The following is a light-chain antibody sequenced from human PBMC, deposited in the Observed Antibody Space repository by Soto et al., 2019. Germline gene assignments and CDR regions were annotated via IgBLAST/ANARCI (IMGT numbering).Light chain of an antibody. CDR1: SSNIGSNA. CDR2: SNY. Sequence: QSVLTQPPSASGTPGQRVTISCSGSSSNIGSNAVNWYQQLPGTAPKLLIYSNYQRPSGVPDRFSGSKSGTSASLAISGLQSEDEADYYRAAWDDSLNGFVFGTGTKLTVL. CDR3: AAWDDSLNGFV. V-gene: IGLV1-44*01. J-gene: IGLJ1*01.